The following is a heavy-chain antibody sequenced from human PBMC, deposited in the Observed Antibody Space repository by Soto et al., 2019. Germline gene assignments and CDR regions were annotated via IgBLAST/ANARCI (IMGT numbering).Heavy chain of an antibody. J-gene: IGHJ4*02. CDR3: AGGGSCYSRYCYFDY. V-gene: IGHV4-59*01. D-gene: IGHD2-15*01. CDR1: GGSISSYY. Sequence: PSETLSLTCTVSGGSISSYYWSWIRQPPGKGLEWIGYIYYSGSTNYNPSLKSRVTISVDTSKNQFSLKLSSVTAADTAVYYCAGGGSCYSRYCYFDYWGQGTLVTVSS. CDR2: IYYSGST.